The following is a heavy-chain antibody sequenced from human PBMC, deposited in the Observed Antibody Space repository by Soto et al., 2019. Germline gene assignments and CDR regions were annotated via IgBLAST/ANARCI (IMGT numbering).Heavy chain of an antibody. CDR2: ISSSSSYI. Sequence: GGSLRLSCVASGFTFSTDTMNWVRQAPGKGLEWVAHISSSSSYIYYADSVKGRFTISRDNAKNSLYLQMNSLRAEDTAVYYCARDRDYGDSSFDYWGQGTLVTVSS. J-gene: IGHJ4*02. CDR1: GFTFSTDT. CDR3: ARDRDYGDSSFDY. D-gene: IGHD4-17*01. V-gene: IGHV3-21*05.